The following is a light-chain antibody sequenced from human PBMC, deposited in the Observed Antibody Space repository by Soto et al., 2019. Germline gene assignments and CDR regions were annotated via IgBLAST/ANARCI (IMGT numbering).Light chain of an antibody. V-gene: IGKV3-15*01. CDR3: QQRSNRPPIT. CDR1: QNVYTN. CDR2: GAS. Sequence: IVTTRSPAILSVSPGVTATVPCRASQNVYTNLAWYQQQTGQDPRLVLYGASTRANGVPARFSGSGSGTDYTLITSSLEHDDYVVYYCQQRSNRPPITFGQGTRLEI. J-gene: IGKJ5*01.